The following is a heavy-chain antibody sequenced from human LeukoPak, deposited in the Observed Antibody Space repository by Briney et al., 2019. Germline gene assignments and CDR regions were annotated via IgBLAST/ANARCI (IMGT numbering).Heavy chain of an antibody. Sequence: PGGSLRLSCAASGFTFSSYSMNWVRQAPGKGLEWVSAISSSSSYIYYADSVKGRFTISRDNAKNSLYLQMNSLRAEDTAVYYCARDSDSSGYYLDFQHWGQGTLVTVSS. V-gene: IGHV3-21*01. CDR2: ISSSSSYI. CDR3: ARDSDSSGYYLDFQH. CDR1: GFTFSSYS. D-gene: IGHD3-22*01. J-gene: IGHJ1*01.